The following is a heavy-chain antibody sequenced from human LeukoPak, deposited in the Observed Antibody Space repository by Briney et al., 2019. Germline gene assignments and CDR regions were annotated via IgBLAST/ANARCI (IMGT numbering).Heavy chain of an antibody. Sequence: SETLSLTCTVSGGSISSSYWSWVRQPPGKGLEGIGYIDNSGRTNYNPCLKSRVTISLDTPKSQFSLKLSSVTAADTAVYYCARAPLYSGGSGWSIYYFYAMDVWGQGTTVTVSS. V-gene: IGHV4-59*01. J-gene: IGHJ6*02. CDR2: IDNSGRT. CDR1: GGSISSSY. CDR3: ARAPLYSGGSGWSIYYFYAMDV. D-gene: IGHD6-19*01.